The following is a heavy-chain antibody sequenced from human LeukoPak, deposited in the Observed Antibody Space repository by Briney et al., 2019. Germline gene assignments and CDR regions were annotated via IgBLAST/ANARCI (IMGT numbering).Heavy chain of an antibody. V-gene: IGHV3-23*01. CDR1: GFTFSSYA. D-gene: IGHD1-26*01. J-gene: IGHJ4*02. CDR2: ISGSGGSI. CDR3: AKDPGVGATPSTAPKNYFDY. Sequence: PGGSLRLSCAASGFTFSSYAMSWVRQAPGKGLEWVSAISGSGGSIYCADSVKGRFTISRDNSKNTLYLQMNSLRAEDTAVYYCAKDPGVGATPSTAPKNYFDYWGQGTLVTVSS.